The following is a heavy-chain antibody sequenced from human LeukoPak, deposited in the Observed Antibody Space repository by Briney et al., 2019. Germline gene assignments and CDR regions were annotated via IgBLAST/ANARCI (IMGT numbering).Heavy chain of an antibody. V-gene: IGHV4-39*01. CDR1: GGSISSSGYY. CDR2: MYYGGST. CDR3: ARHGLYQDYGY. Sequence: PSETLSLTCTVSGGSISSSGYYWGWIRQPPGKALDWIASMYYGGSTHYSPSLKSRVTISLDTSKNQFSLRLTSVTAADTAVYYCARHGLYQDYGYWGQGTLVTVSS. D-gene: IGHD3-16*01. J-gene: IGHJ4*02.